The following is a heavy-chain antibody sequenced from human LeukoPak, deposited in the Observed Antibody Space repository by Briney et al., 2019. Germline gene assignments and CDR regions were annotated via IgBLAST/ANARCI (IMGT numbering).Heavy chain of an antibody. D-gene: IGHD6-13*01. V-gene: IGHV4-39*07. J-gene: IGHJ4*02. CDR3: ARGSSWYNYFDY. Sequence: SETLSLTCTVSGGSISSSSYYWGWIRPPPGKGLEWIGSIYYSGSTYYNPSLKSRVTISVDTSKNQFSLKLSSVTAADTAVYYCARGSSWYNYFDYWGQGTLVTVSS. CDR2: IYYSGST. CDR1: GGSISSSSYY.